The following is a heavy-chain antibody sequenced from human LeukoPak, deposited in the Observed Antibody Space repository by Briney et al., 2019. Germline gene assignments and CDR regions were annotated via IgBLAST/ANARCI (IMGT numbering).Heavy chain of an antibody. J-gene: IGHJ6*02. V-gene: IGHV4-34*01. Sequence: PSETLSLTCAVYGGSFSGYYWSWIRQPPGKGLEWIGEINHSGSTNYNPSLKSRVTISVDTSKNQFSLKLSSVTAADTAVYYCARHIAAGRYYYYYYGMDVWGQGTTVTVSS. D-gene: IGHD6-13*01. CDR2: INHSGST. CDR3: ARHIAAGRYYYYYYGMDV. CDR1: GGSFSGYY.